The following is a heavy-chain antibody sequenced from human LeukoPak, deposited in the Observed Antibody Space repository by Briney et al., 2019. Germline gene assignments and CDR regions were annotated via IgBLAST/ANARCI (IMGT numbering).Heavy chain of an antibody. V-gene: IGHV1-69*13. CDR1: GGTFSSYA. D-gene: IGHD6-19*01. CDR2: IIPIFGTA. J-gene: IGHJ4*02. CDR3: ARDGYSSSPFTPFDY. Sequence: GASVKVSCKASGGTFSSYAISWVRQAPGQGLEWMGGIIPIFGTANYAQKFQGRVTITADESTSTAYMELSSLRSEDTAVYYCARDGYSSSPFTPFDYWGQGTLVTVSS.